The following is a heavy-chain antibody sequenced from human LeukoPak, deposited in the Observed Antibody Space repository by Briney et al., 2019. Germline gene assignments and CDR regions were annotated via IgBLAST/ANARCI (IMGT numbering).Heavy chain of an antibody. V-gene: IGHV1-18*01. J-gene: IGHJ4*02. CDR1: GYTFTSYG. D-gene: IGHD3-16*02. CDR3: ARDPGWPMITFGGVIAFDY. CDR2: ISAYNGNT. Sequence: ASVKVSCKASGYTFTSYGISWVRQAPGQGLEWMGWISAYNGNTNYAQKLQGRVTMTTDTSTSTAYMELRSLRSDDTAVCYCARDPGWPMITFGGVIAFDYWGQGTLVTVSS.